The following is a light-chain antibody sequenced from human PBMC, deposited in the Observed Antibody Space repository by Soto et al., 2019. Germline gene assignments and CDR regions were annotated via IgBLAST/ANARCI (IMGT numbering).Light chain of an antibody. CDR1: QSVSSY. CDR3: QQRSNWPPYT. CDR2: DAS. Sequence: EIVLTQSPATLSLSPGERATLSCRASQSVSSYLAWYQQKPGQAPRLLIYDASNMATGIPARFSGSGSGTDVTRTISSLDPEDFAVYYCQQRSNWPPYTFGQGTKLEIK. J-gene: IGKJ2*01. V-gene: IGKV3-11*01.